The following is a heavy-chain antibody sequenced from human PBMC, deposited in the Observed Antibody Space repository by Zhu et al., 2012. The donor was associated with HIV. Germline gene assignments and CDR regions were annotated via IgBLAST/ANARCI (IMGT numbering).Heavy chain of an antibody. CDR3: ARILQSSGDTRTYWFDP. CDR1: GGSISSADYY. Sequence: QVQLQESGPGLVKPSQTLSLTCTVSGGSISSADYYWNWIRQPPGKGLEWIGYIHYTGSTYYNPSLKSRVTISVDTSKNQFSLKLSSVTAADTALYFCARILQSSGDTRTYWFDPWGQGXLV. CDR2: IHYTGST. J-gene: IGHJ5*02. D-gene: IGHD3-16*01. V-gene: IGHV4-30-4*08.